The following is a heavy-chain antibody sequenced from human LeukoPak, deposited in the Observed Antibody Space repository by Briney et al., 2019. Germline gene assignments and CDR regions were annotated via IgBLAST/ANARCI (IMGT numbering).Heavy chain of an antibody. J-gene: IGHJ3*02. CDR1: GFTFSSYA. D-gene: IGHD3-16*01. Sequence: QPGRSLRLSCAASGFTFSSYAMHWVRQAPGKGLEWVAVISYDGSNKYYADSVKGRFTISRDNSKNTLNLQMNSLRAEDTAVYYCARGPYYDYVWGSRPSAFDIWGQGTMVTVSS. V-gene: IGHV3-30-3*01. CDR3: ARGPYYDYVWGSRPSAFDI. CDR2: ISYDGSNK.